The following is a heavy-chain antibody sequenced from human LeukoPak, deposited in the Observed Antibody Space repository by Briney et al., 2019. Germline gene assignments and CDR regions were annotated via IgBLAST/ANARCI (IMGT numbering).Heavy chain of an antibody. CDR1: GGTFRSYA. V-gene: IGHV1-69*13. D-gene: IGHD2-21*02. J-gene: IGHJ3*02. Sequence: ASVKVSCKASGGTFRSYAISWVRQAPGQGLEWMGGIIPIFGTANYAQKFQGRVTITADESTSTAYMELSSLRSEDTAVYYCAREMVTRSTFDIWGQGTMVTVSS. CDR2: IIPIFGTA. CDR3: AREMVTRSTFDI.